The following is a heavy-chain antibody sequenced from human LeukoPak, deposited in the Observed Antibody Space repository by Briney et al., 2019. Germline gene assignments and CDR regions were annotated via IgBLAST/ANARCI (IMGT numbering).Heavy chain of an antibody. CDR1: GGSISSYY. CDR3: ARGEGTVTTTVFISWFDP. CDR2: IYYSGST. V-gene: IGHV4-59*01. J-gene: IGHJ5*02. D-gene: IGHD4-11*01. Sequence: SETLSLTCTLSGGSISSYYWSWIRQPPGKGLEWIGYIYYSGSTNYNPSLKSRVTISVDTSKNQFSLKLSSVTAADTAVYYCARGEGTVTTTVFISWFDPWGQGTLVTVSS.